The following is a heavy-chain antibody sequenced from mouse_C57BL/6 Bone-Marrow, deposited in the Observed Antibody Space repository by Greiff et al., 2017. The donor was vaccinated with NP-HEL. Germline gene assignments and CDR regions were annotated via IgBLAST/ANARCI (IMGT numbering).Heavy chain of an antibody. Sequence: EVKLVESGGGLVKPGGSLKLSCAASGFTFSDYGMHWVRQAPEKGLEWVAYISSGSSTIYYADTVKGRFTISRDNAKNTLFLQMTSLRSEDTAMYYCAREPWYFDVWGTGTTVTVSS. V-gene: IGHV5-17*01. J-gene: IGHJ1*03. CDR1: GFTFSDYG. CDR2: ISSGSSTI. CDR3: AREPWYFDV.